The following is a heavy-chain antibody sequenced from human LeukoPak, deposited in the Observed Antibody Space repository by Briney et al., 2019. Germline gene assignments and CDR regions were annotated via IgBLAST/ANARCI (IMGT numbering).Heavy chain of an antibody. CDR3: ARETIVVTITSYYFEY. D-gene: IGHD3-22*01. J-gene: IGHJ4*02. CDR2: ISYDGRNK. V-gene: IGHV3-30*04. CDR1: GFNSSTYA. Sequence: GGSLRLSCAASGFNSSTYAMHWVRQAPGKGLEWVAVISYDGRNKYYAESVKGRFTISRDNSKNTLYLQMNSLRAEDTAVYYCARETIVVTITSYYFEYWGQGTLVTVSS.